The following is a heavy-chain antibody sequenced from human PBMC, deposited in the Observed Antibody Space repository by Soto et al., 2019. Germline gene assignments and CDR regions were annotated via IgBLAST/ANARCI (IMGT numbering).Heavy chain of an antibody. D-gene: IGHD5-18*01. CDR2: IYYSGST. CDR3: AREGVDTAMGGYFDY. V-gene: IGHV4-61*01. CDR1: GGSVSSGSYY. J-gene: IGHJ4*02. Sequence: PSETLSLTCTVSGGSVSSGSYYWSWIRQPPGKGLEWIGYIYYSGSTNYNPSLKSRVTISVDTSKNQFSLKLSSVTAADTAVYYCAREGVDTAMGGYFDYWGQGTLVTVSS.